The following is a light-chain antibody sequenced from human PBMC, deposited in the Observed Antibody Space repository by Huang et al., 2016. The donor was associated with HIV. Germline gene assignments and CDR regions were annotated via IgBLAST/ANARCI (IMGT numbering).Light chain of an antibody. CDR3: QQYQIHPPT. Sequence: DIQMTQSPSSLSASVGDRVTISCRASEDISSYVAWFRQKPGKAPQSLIYSASTLQTGVPSRFSGSGSGTEFTLTITRLQPDDFATYYCQQYQIHPPTFGQGTRVEI. J-gene: IGKJ1*01. CDR2: SAS. CDR1: EDISSY. V-gene: IGKV1-16*01.